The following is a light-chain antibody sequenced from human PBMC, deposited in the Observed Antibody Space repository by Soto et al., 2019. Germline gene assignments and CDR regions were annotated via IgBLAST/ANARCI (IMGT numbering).Light chain of an antibody. J-gene: IGKJ4*01. CDR2: GAT. Sequence: DIQMTQSPSSLSASVGDTVTISCRASRGIRAYLNWYQHKPGKAPNLLIYGATTLHSGVPSRFSGSGSGTDFSLTISSLQPEDFATYYCQQTFSVTPLTFGGGTKVEI. CDR1: RGIRAY. V-gene: IGKV1-39*01. CDR3: QQTFSVTPLT.